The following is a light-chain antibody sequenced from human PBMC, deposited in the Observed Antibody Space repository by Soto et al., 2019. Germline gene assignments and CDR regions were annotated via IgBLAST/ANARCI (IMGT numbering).Light chain of an antibody. CDR2: GNS. V-gene: IGLV1-40*01. CDR1: SSNIGAGYD. CDR3: QSYDSSLSGVV. J-gene: IGLJ2*01. Sequence: QSVLTQPPSVSGAPGQRVTISCTGSSSNIGAGYDVHWYQQLPGTAPKLLIYGNSNRPSGVPDRFSSSKSGTSASLANTGLQAEDEADYYCQSYDSSLSGVVFGGGTKLTVL.